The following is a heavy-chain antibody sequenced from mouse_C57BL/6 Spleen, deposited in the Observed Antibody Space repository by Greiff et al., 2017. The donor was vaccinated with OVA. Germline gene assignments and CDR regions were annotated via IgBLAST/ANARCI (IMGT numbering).Heavy chain of an antibody. CDR2: ISDGGSYT. Sequence: DVHLVESGGGLVKPGGSLKLSCAASGFTFSSYAMSWVRQTPEKRLEWVATISDGGSYTYYPDNVKGRFTISRDNAKNNLYLQMSHLKSEDTAMYYCARKTDGYYPYWYFDVWGTGTTVTVSS. V-gene: IGHV5-4*01. D-gene: IGHD2-3*01. CDR1: GFTFSSYA. J-gene: IGHJ1*03. CDR3: ARKTDGYYPYWYFDV.